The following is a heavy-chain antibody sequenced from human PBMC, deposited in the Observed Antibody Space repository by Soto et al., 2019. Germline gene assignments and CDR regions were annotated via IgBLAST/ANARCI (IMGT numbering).Heavy chain of an antibody. V-gene: IGHV1-69*06. CDR3: AGSARGLVTASRGWFEP. CDR1: GGTFSSYA. CDR2: IIPIFGTA. D-gene: IGHD5-18*01. Sequence: QVQLVQSGAEVKKPGSSVKVSCKASGGTFSSYAISWLRQAPGQGLEWMGGIIPIFGTANYAHKFQGRVRISAEKSTSTANMEMSSPRSHNTAVYYCAGSARGLVTASRGWFEPWWQRTMVTVSS. J-gene: IGHJ5*02.